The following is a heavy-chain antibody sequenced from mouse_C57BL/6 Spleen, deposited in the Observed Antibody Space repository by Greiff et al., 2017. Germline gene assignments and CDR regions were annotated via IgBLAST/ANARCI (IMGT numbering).Heavy chain of an antibody. CDR2: IYPGSGST. J-gene: IGHJ2*01. Sequence: QVQLQQPGAELVKPGASVKMSCKASGYTFTSYWITWVKQRPGQGLEWIGDIYPGSGSTNYNEKFKGKATLTVDTSSSTAYMQLSSLTSEDSAVYYCARGTAQTYYFGYWGQGTTLAVSS. D-gene: IGHD3-2*02. V-gene: IGHV1-55*01. CDR3: ARGTAQTYYFGY. CDR1: GYTFTSYW.